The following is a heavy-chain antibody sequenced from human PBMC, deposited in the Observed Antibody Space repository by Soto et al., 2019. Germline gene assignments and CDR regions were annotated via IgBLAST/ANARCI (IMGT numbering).Heavy chain of an antibody. V-gene: IGHV3-74*01. D-gene: IGHD3-3*01. J-gene: IGHJ4*02. CDR1: GFTFSDYW. CDR2: INTDGSIT. Sequence: GGSLRLSCAASGFTFSDYWMHWVRQVPGKGLVWVSRINTDGSITSYADSVKGRFTISRDNARNTMFLQMNSLRAEDTAVYYCARQWDLEWLATHDYWGQGTLVTVSS. CDR3: ARQWDLEWLATHDY.